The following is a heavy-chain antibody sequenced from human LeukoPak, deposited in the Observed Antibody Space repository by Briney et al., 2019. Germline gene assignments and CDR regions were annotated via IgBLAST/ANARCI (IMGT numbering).Heavy chain of an antibody. Sequence: GGSLRLSCAASGFTFRNYAMMWVRLAPGKGPEWVSTVSGSGDGTYYADSVKGRFTISRDNSKNTLYLQMNSLRAEDTAVYYCAKFDSSSWFDYWGQGTLVTVSS. J-gene: IGHJ4*02. CDR1: GFTFRNYA. D-gene: IGHD6-13*01. CDR3: AKFDSSSWFDY. CDR2: VSGSGDGT. V-gene: IGHV3-23*01.